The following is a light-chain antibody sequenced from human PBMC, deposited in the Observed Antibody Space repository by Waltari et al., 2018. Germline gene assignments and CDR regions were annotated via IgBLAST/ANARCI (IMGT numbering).Light chain of an antibody. J-gene: IGLJ2*01. CDR1: NIGIKS. CDR3: QVWDRSLKYV. CDR2: DNN. Sequence: SYELTQPHSVSVSPGQTARITCGGDNIGIKSIQWYQQKPPQAPVLVIYDNNRRPSGIPERFSGSNSGNTATLTISGVEAGDEADYYCQVWDRSLKYVFAGGTRLTVL. V-gene: IGLV3-21*02.